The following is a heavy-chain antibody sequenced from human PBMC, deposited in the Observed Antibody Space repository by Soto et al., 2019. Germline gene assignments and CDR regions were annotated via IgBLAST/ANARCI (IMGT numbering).Heavy chain of an antibody. D-gene: IGHD3-22*01. J-gene: IGHJ3*02. CDR1: GSIFTSYC. CDR2: IYPGDSDT. V-gene: IGHV5-51*01. Sequence: LXSTRNGSGSIFTSYCIGWVRQMPGKGLEWMGIIYPGDSDTRYSPSFQGQVTISADKSISTAYLQWSSLKASDTAMYYCARQIVGYDYYDSTGYYYFAPGAFDICGQGTMVTVPS. CDR3: ARQIVGYDYYDSTGYYYFAPGAFDI.